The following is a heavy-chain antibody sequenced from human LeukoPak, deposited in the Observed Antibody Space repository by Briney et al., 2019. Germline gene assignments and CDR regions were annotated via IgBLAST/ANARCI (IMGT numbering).Heavy chain of an antibody. V-gene: IGHV3-9*01. CDR3: AKDFLSILKDDAFDI. CDR1: GFTFDDYA. Sequence: QPGGSLRLSCAASGFTFDDYAMHWVRQAPGKGLEWVSDISWNSGSIGYADSVKGRFTIPRDNAKNSLYLQMNSLRAEDTALYYCAKDFLSILKDDAFDIWVQGTMVTVSS. CDR2: ISWNSGSI. J-gene: IGHJ3*02. D-gene: IGHD2/OR15-2a*01.